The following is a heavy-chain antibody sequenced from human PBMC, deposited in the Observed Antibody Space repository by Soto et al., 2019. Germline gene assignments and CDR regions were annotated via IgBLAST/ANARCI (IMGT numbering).Heavy chain of an antibody. J-gene: IGHJ6*02. V-gene: IGHV1-69*13. D-gene: IGHD4-17*01. Sequence: ASVKVSCKASGGTFSSYAISWVRQAPGQGLEWMGGIIPIFGTANYAQKFQGRVTITADESTSTAYMELSSLRSEDTAVYYCARATVTTYYYCYGMDVWGQGTTVTVSS. CDR2: IIPIFGTA. CDR3: ARATVTTYYYCYGMDV. CDR1: GGTFSSYA.